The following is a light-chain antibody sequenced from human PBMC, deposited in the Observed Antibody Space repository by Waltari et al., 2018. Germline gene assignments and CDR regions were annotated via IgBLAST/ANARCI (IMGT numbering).Light chain of an antibody. J-gene: IGKJ2*02. CDR1: QSVSSNS. CDR3: QQYGSSPRT. CDR2: GAS. V-gene: IGKV3-20*01. Sequence: EIVLTQSPGTLSLSPGERATLSCRASQSVSSNSLAWYQQKPGQAPRLLIYGASSRATGIPDRFSGSGSGTDFTLTISRLGPEDFAVYYCQQYGSSPRTFGQGTKLEIK.